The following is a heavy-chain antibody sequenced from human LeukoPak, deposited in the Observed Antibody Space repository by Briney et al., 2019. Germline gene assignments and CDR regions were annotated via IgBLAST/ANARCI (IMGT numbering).Heavy chain of an antibody. V-gene: IGHV4-34*01. CDR3: ARTSGSYFYYYGMDV. Sequence: PSETLSLTCAVYGGSFSGYYWSWIRQPPGKGLEWIGEISHSGSTNYNPSLKSRVTISADTSKNQFSLKLSSVTAADTAVYYCARTSGSYFYYYGMDVWGQGTTVTVSS. CDR2: ISHSGST. CDR1: GGSFSGYY. J-gene: IGHJ6*02. D-gene: IGHD1-26*01.